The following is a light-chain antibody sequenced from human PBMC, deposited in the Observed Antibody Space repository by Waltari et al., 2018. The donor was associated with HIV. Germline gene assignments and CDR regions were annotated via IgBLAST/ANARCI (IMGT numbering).Light chain of an antibody. CDR3: SSYTNTDILL. CDR2: GVN. CDR1: NTDIGLYNL. V-gene: IGLV2-14*01. Sequence: QSALTQPASVSGSPGQSITLSCPGANTDIGLYNLVSGYLQHPDKAPQLVIYGVNTRPSGVSDRFSGSKSGNTASLTISSLQAEDEADYYCSSYTNTDILLFGGGTKLTVL. J-gene: IGLJ2*01.